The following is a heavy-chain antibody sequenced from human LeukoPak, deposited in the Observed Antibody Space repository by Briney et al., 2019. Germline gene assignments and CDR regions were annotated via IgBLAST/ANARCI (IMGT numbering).Heavy chain of an antibody. CDR1: GFTFSSYS. CDR2: ISSRGSAI. V-gene: IGHV3-48*04. Sequence: GGSLGLSCAASGFTFSSYSMNWVRQAPGKGLEWVSYISSRGSAIFYADSVKGRFTISRDNARNSLYLQMNSLRAEDTAVYYCARETRWDFDYWGQGTLVTVSS. D-gene: IGHD5-24*01. CDR3: ARETRWDFDY. J-gene: IGHJ4*02.